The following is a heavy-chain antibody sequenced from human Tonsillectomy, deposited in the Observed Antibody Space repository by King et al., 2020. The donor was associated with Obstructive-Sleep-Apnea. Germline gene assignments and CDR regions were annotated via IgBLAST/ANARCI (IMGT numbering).Heavy chain of an antibody. CDR1: GFTFSSYA. CDR3: AKVRVQLWFRTVTDAFDI. D-gene: IGHD5-18*01. CDR2: ISGRGGST. J-gene: IGHJ3*02. Sequence: VQLVESGGGLVQPGGSLRLSCAASGFTFSSYAMSWVRQAPGKGLEWVSAISGRGGSTYYADSVKGRFTISRDNSKNTLYLQMNSLRAEDTAVYYCAKVRVQLWFRTVTDAFDIWGQGTMVTVSS. V-gene: IGHV3-23*04.